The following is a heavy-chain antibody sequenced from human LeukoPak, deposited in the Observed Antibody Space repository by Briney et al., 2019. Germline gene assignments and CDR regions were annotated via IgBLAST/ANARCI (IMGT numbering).Heavy chain of an antibody. Sequence: GASVTVSCKTSGSRFIGYYMHWVRQAPGQGLEWMGWISPNSAGTNYAQKFQGRVTMTRDTSISTAYMELTRLRSDDTAVYYCAREGADGMNVCSQGTTVTVSS. CDR3: AREGADGMNV. D-gene: IGHD3-16*01. J-gene: IGHJ6*02. V-gene: IGHV1-2*02. CDR2: ISPNSAGT. CDR1: GSRFIGYY.